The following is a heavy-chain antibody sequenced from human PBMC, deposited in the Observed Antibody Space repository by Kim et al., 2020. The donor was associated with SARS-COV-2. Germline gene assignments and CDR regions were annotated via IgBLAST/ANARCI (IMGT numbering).Heavy chain of an antibody. CDR1: GFTFSSYW. D-gene: IGHD2-2*01. V-gene: IGHV3-7*01. J-gene: IGHJ4*02. Sequence: GGSLRLSCAASGFTFSSYWMSWVRQAPGKGLEWVANIKQDGSEKYYVDSVKGRFTISRDNAKNSLYLQMNSLRAEDTAVYYCAREGGWTALEYLFDYWGQGTLVTVSS. CDR3: AREGGWTALEYLFDY. CDR2: IKQDGSEK.